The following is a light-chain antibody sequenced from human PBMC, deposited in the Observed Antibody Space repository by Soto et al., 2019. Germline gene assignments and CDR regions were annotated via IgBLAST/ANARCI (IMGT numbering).Light chain of an antibody. CDR2: EVT. J-gene: IGLJ1*01. Sequence: HSALTQPASVSGSPGQSITISCSGTSSDVGTYNLVSWYQQYPGKAPRLMIYEVTKRPSGVSNRFSGSKSGNTASLTISGLQPEDEADYYCCSYAGSSSSIFGTGTKVTVL. V-gene: IGLV2-23*02. CDR1: SSDVGTYNL. CDR3: CSYAGSSSSI.